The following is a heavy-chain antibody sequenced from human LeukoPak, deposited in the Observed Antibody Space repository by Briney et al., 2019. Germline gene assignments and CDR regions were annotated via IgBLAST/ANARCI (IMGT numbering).Heavy chain of an antibody. CDR1: GGPISSSSYY. J-gene: IGHJ6*03. CDR3: ARHMSQQTWTLNYYYYMDV. V-gene: IGHV4-39*01. D-gene: IGHD1/OR15-1a*01. Sequence: KPSETLSLTCTVSGGPISSSSYYWGWIRQPPGKGLVWIGSIYYNGSTYYNPSLKSRVTIAVDTSKNQFSLKLSSVTAADTAVYYCARHMSQQTWTLNYYYYMDVWGKGTTVTVSS. CDR2: IYYNGST.